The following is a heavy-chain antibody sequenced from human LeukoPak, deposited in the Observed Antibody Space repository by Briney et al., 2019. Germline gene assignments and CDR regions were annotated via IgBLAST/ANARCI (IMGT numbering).Heavy chain of an antibody. V-gene: IGHV3-30*02. CDR3: ARDREWSLYDY. Sequence: PGGSLRLSCGASGFIFSNYGMHWVRQAPGKGLEWVTFIRYDGSSKHYADSVKGRFTISRDNSKNTLYLQMNSLRPEDTAVYYCARDREWSLYDYWGQGTLVTVSS. CDR1: GFIFSNYG. CDR2: IRYDGSSK. J-gene: IGHJ4*02. D-gene: IGHD3-3*01.